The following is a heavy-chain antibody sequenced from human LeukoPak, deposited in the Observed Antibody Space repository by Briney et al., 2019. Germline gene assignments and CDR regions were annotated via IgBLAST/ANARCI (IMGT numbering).Heavy chain of an antibody. Sequence: GGSLRLSCAASGFTFSSYGMHWVRQAPGKGLEWVAVISYDGSNKYYADSVKGRFTISRDNAKNSLYLQMNSLRAEDTAVYYCARGGNWAYDYWGQGTLVTVSS. V-gene: IGHV3-30*03. CDR2: ISYDGSNK. J-gene: IGHJ4*02. CDR3: ARGGNWAYDY. D-gene: IGHD7-27*01. CDR1: GFTFSSYG.